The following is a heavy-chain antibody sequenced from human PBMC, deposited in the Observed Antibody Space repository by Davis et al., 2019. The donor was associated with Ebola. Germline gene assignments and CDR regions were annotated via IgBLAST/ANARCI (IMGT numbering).Heavy chain of an antibody. CDR2: ISGDNGNT. J-gene: IGHJ4*02. CDR3: ARGGRWVPAATEVDY. D-gene: IGHD2-2*01. Sequence: ASVKVSCKASGYSFTHYSFSWVRQAPGQGLEWMGWISGDNGNTKYAQKLQGRVTMTPATSASTAYMELRSLRSDDTAVYYCARGGRWVPAATEVDYWGQGTLVTVSS. CDR1: GYSFTHYS. V-gene: IGHV1-18*01.